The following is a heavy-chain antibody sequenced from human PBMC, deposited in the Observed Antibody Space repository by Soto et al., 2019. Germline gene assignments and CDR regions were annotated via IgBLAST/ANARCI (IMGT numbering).Heavy chain of an antibody. CDR3: AIDRPRRTSGYFFEY. D-gene: IGHD1-1*01. CDR2: VSASGLNT. J-gene: IGHJ4*02. CDR1: GFTFSTYA. Sequence: EVQLLESGGKLVQPGGSLTLSCAASGFTFSTYAMAWVRQAPGKGLEWVSGVSASGLNTDYADPVKGRFYISRDNSKNTVSLHMNSLRAEDMALYYCAIDRPRRTSGYFFEYWGQGTPVTVSS. V-gene: IGHV3-23*01.